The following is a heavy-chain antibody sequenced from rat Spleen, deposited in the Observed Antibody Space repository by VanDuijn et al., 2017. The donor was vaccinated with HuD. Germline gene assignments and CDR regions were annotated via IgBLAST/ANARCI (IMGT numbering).Heavy chain of an antibody. V-gene: IGHV5-25*01. CDR3: ARPVMYTTDHYSCVY. CDR1: GFTFSNYD. CDR2: ISPSGGST. J-gene: IGHJ2*01. Sequence: EVQLVESGGGLVQPGRSLKLSCAASGFTFSNYDMAWVRQAPTKGLEWVASISPSGGSTYYRDSVKGRFTVSRDNAKSTLYLQMESLRSEDTATYYCARPVMYTTDHYSCVYWGQGVMVTVSS. D-gene: IGHD1-6*01.